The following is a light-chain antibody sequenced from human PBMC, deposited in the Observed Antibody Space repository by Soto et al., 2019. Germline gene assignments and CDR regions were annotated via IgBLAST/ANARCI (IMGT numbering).Light chain of an antibody. Sequence: DIQMTQSPSSLSASVGDRVTITCQASQDISNYLNWYQQKPGKAPKLLIYGASNLQTGVPSRFSGSGSGTHFTYTITSLQPEDIATYYCQQYDNFPFTFGPGTKVDIK. CDR1: QDISNY. CDR2: GAS. J-gene: IGKJ3*01. CDR3: QQYDNFPFT. V-gene: IGKV1-33*01.